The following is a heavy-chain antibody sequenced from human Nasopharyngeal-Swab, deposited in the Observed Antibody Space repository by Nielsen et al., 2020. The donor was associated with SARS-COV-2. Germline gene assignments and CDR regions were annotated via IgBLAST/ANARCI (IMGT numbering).Heavy chain of an antibody. Sequence: SETLSLTCTVSGGSISSYYWSWIRQPAGKGLEWIGRIYTTGSTNYNPSLKSRVTTSVDTSKNQFSLKLSSVTAADTAVYYCARDHAVRGADYWGQGTLVNVSS. V-gene: IGHV4-4*07. CDR3: ARDHAVRGADY. D-gene: IGHD3-10*01. CDR1: GGSISSYY. CDR2: IYTTGST. J-gene: IGHJ4*02.